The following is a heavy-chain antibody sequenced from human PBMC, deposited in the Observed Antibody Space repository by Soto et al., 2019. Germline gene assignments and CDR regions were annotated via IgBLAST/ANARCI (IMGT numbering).Heavy chain of an antibody. D-gene: IGHD5-18*01. Sequence: QVQVQESGPGLVKPSETLSLTCTVSGGSISNYYWSWIRQSPGKGLEWIATIYHSGTTNYNLSLKGRVSISIDSSKNQVSLRLKSVTAADTAVYYCSRGGYRTLAWFDPWGQGTLVTVSS. CDR1: GGSISNYY. V-gene: IGHV4-59*01. J-gene: IGHJ5*02. CDR3: SRGGYRTLAWFDP. CDR2: IYHSGTT.